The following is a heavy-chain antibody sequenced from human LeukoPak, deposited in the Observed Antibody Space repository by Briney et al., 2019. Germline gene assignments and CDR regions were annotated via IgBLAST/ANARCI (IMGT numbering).Heavy chain of an antibody. CDR1: GFTFSSYG. V-gene: IGHV3-30*03. CDR3: ARWRTGTIFDY. CDR2: ISYDGSKK. J-gene: IGHJ4*02. Sequence: PGGSLRLSCAASGFTFSSYGMHWVRQAPGKGREWVALISYDGSKKDYADSVKGRFTISRDNSKNTLYLQMNSLRPEDTAVYYCARWRTGTIFDYWGQGTLVIVSS. D-gene: IGHD1-7*01.